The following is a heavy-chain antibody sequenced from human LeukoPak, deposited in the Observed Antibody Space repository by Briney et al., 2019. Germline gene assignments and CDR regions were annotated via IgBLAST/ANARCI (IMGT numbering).Heavy chain of an antibody. J-gene: IGHJ4*02. CDR1: GFTVSSSY. CDR3: VYGDFVRTVNYFDY. D-gene: IGHD4-17*01. CDR2: IYSGGST. Sequence: QTGGSLRLSCAASGFTVSSSYMSWVRQAPGKGLEWVSVIYSGGSTYYADSVKGRFTISRDNSKNSLFLQMTSLRAEDTALHYCVYGDFVRTVNYFDYWGQGTLVTVSS. V-gene: IGHV3-66*01.